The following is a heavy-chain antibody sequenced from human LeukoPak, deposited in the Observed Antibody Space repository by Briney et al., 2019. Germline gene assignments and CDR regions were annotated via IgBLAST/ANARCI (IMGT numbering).Heavy chain of an antibody. V-gene: IGHV3-9*01. D-gene: IGHD3-10*01. CDR2: ISWNSGSI. Sequence: PGGSLRLSCAASGFTFDDYAMHWVRQAPGKGLEWVSGISWNSGSIGYADSVKGRFTISRDNAKNSLYLQMNSLRAEDTALYYCAKVTYGSGYNPFDYWGQGTLVTVSS. J-gene: IGHJ4*02. CDR1: GFTFDDYA. CDR3: AKVTYGSGYNPFDY.